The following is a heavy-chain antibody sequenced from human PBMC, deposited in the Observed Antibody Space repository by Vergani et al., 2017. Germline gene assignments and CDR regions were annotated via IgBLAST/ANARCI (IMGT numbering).Heavy chain of an antibody. D-gene: IGHD2-2*01. Sequence: QVQLVQSGAAVKKPGASVKVSCTASGYTFTSYYMHWVRQAPGQGLEWMGIINPSGGSTSYAQKFQGRVTMTRDTSTSTVYMELSSLRSEDTAVYYCARDSRYCSSTSCYVGRDWFDPWGQGTLVTVSS. CDR2: INPSGGST. CDR1: GYTFTSYY. V-gene: IGHV1-46*01. J-gene: IGHJ5*02. CDR3: ARDSRYCSSTSCYVGRDWFDP.